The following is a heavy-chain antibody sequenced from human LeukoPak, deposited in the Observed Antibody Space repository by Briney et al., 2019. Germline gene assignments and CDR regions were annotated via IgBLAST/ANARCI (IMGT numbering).Heavy chain of an antibody. D-gene: IGHD3-10*01. CDR1: GFTFSSYE. CDR2: ISSSGSNI. J-gene: IGHJ4*02. CDR3: ARASGVGFDY. Sequence: GGSLRLSCAASGFTFSSYEMNWVRQAPGKGLEWVSYISSSGSNIYYADSVKGRFTISRDNAKNSLYLQMNSLSAEDTAVYYCARASGVGFDYWGQGTLVTVSS. V-gene: IGHV3-48*03.